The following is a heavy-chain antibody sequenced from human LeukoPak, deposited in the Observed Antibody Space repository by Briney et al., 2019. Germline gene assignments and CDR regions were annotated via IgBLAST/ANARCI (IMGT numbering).Heavy chain of an antibody. Sequence: GGSLRLSCAASGFTFSSYSMNWVRQAPGEGPEWVAFIRYDGSNTYYADSVKGRFTISRDNSKNTLYLHMNRLRAEDTAVYYCAKDPNRYDSSIYYCAYWGQGTLVTVSS. CDR1: GFTFSSYS. J-gene: IGHJ4*02. V-gene: IGHV3-30*02. CDR3: AKDPNRYDSSIYYCAY. D-gene: IGHD3-22*01. CDR2: IRYDGSNT.